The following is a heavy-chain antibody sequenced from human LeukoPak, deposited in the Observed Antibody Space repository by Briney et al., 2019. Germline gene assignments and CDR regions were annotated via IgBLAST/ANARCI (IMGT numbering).Heavy chain of an antibody. D-gene: IGHD6-13*01. CDR1: GFTFSSYS. Sequence: GGSLRLSCAASGFTFSSYSMNWVRQAPGKGLEWVSYISSSSSTIYYADSVKGRFTISRDNAKNSLYLQMNSLRDEDTAVYYCARARSIAAAGTSDDAFDIWGQGTMVPVSS. CDR2: ISSSSSTI. V-gene: IGHV3-48*02. J-gene: IGHJ3*02. CDR3: ARARSIAAAGTSDDAFDI.